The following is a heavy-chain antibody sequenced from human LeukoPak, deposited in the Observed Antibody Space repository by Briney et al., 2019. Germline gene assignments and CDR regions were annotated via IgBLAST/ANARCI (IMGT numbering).Heavy chain of an antibody. V-gene: IGHV1-18*01. J-gene: IGHJ3*02. CDR2: ISAYNGNT. D-gene: IGHD6-6*01. CDR3: ARERSAAARREPDAFDI. CDR1: GYTFTSYG. Sequence: GASVKVSCKASGYTFTSYGISWVRQAPGQGLEWMGWISAYNGNTNYAQKLQGRVTMTTDTSTSTAYMELRSLRSDDTAVYYCARERSAAARREPDAFDIWGQGTMVTVSS.